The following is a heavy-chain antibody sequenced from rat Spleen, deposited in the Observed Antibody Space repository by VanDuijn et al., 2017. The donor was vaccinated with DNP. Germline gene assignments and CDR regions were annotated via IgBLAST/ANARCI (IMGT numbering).Heavy chain of an antibody. D-gene: IGHD1-4*01. CDR2: INTGSGGT. J-gene: IGHJ1*01. CDR3: ARRRLPYWYFDF. CDR1: AYTFTSYY. Sequence: QIQLQQSGAELAKPGSSVKISCKASAYTFTSYYISWIKQTTGQGLDYIGYINTGSGGTHYNQKFKVKATLTVDTSSNTAFMQLSSLTPDDSAVYYCARRRLPYWYFDFWGPGTMVTVSS. V-gene: IGHV1-43*01.